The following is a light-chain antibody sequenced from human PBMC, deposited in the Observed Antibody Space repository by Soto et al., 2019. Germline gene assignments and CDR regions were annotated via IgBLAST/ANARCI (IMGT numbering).Light chain of an antibody. V-gene: IGKV3-20*01. J-gene: IGKJ5*01. CDR3: QQFGSSRIT. CDR1: QSVSSSY. Sequence: DIVLTQSPGTLSLSPGERATLSCRASQSVSSSYLAWYQQKPGQAPRLLLYGASSRATGIPDRFSGSGSGTDVTLTISRLETEDVAVYYCQQFGSSRITFGQGTRLEIK. CDR2: GAS.